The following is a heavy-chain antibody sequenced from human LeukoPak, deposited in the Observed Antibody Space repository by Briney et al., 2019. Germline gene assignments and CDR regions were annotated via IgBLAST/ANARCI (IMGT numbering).Heavy chain of an antibody. D-gene: IGHD5-18*01. Sequence: PSETLSLTCTVSGGSISSYYWSWIRQPPGKGLEWIGYIYYSGSTNYNPSLKSRVTISVDTSKNQFSLKLSSVIAADTAVYYCARLAKYSYAPYYFDYWGQGTLVTVSS. V-gene: IGHV4-59*08. CDR3: ARLAKYSYAPYYFDY. CDR2: IYYSGST. CDR1: GGSISSYY. J-gene: IGHJ4*02.